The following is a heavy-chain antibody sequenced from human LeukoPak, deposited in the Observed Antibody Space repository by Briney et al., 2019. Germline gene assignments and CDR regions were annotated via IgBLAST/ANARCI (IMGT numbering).Heavy chain of an antibody. V-gene: IGHV4-34*01. J-gene: IGHJ4*02. CDR1: GGSISSYY. CDR2: INHSGST. CDR3: ARGFRVYGSGSYRNPPFDY. D-gene: IGHD3-10*01. Sequence: PSETLSLTCTVSGGSISSYYWSWIRQPPGKGLEWIGEINHSGSTNYNPSLKSRVTISVDTSKNQFSLKLSSVTAADTAVYYCARGFRVYGSGSYRNPPFDYWGQGTLVTVSS.